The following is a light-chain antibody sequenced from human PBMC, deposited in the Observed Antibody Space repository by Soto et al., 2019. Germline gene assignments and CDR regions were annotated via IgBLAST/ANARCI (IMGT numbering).Light chain of an antibody. J-gene: IGLJ1*01. V-gene: IGLV1-51*01. CDR1: SSNIGNNY. CDR3: GTWDSSLSAV. CDR2: DNN. Sequence: PQPPSVSASPGQKVTISCSGSSSNIGNNYVSWYQQLPGTAPKLLIYDNNKRPSGIPDRFSGSKSGTSATLGITGLQTGDEADYYCGTWDSSLSAVFGTGTKVTVL.